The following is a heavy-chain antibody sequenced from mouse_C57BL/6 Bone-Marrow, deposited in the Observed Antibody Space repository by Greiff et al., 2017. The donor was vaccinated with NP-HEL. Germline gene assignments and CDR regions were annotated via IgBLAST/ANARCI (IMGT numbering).Heavy chain of an antibody. CDR1: GYTFTSYW. J-gene: IGHJ2*01. CDR3: ARSKLGPYYFDY. CDR2: IHPNSGST. D-gene: IGHD4-1*01. Sequence: QVQLQQPGAELVKPGASVKLSCKASGYTFTSYWMHWVKQRPGQGLEWIGMIHPNSGSTNYNAKFKSKATLTVDKSSSTAYMQLSILTSEDSAFYYCARSKLGPYYFDYWGQGTTLTVSS. V-gene: IGHV1-64*01.